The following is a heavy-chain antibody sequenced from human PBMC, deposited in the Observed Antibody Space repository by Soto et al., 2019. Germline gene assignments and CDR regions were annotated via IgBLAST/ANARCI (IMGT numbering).Heavy chain of an antibody. CDR1: GYTFTNYG. D-gene: IGHD6-6*01. CDR2: ISAYNGNT. CDR3: AVVCSSSSYYYYMDV. J-gene: IGHJ6*03. V-gene: IGHV1-18*01. Sequence: ASVKVSCKASGYTFTNYGITWVRQAPGQGLEWMGWISAYNGNTNYAQKLQGRVTMTTDTSTSTAYMELRSLRSDDTAVYYCAVVCSSSSYYYYMDVWGKGTTVTVSS.